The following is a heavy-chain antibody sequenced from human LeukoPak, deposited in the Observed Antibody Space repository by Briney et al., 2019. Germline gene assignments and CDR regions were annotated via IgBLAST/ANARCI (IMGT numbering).Heavy chain of an antibody. Sequence: GESLKISCKGSGYSFTSYWITWVRQMPGKGLEWMGRIDPSDSYTNYSPSFQSHVTISADKSISTAYLQWSSLKASDTAMYYCARVRHFYGSGSHYGMDVWGKGTTVTVSS. D-gene: IGHD3-10*01. CDR3: ARVRHFYGSGSHYGMDV. CDR2: IDPSDSYT. J-gene: IGHJ6*04. V-gene: IGHV5-10-1*01. CDR1: GYSFTSYW.